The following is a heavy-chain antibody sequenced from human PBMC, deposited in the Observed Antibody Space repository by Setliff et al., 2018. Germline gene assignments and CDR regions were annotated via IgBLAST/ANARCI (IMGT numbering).Heavy chain of an antibody. D-gene: IGHD6-19*01. CDR1: GFTFSSYS. CDR2: ISNSGGST. CDR3: ARDFGGWNLYYFDF. J-gene: IGHJ4*02. Sequence: GGSLRLSCAASGFTFSSYSMNWVRQAPGKGLEWVSTISNSGGSTSYADSVKGRFTISRDIAENSLYLRMNGLRAEDTAFYYCARDFGGWNLYYFDFRGQGTLVTVSS. V-gene: IGHV3-21*04.